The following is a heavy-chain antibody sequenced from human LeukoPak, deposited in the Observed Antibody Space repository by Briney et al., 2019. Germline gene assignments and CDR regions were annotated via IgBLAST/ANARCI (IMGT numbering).Heavy chain of an antibody. D-gene: IGHD1-26*01. CDR2: ISWNSGSI. J-gene: IGHJ4*02. CDR3: AKDKGIYSGSYTGYFDY. V-gene: IGHV3-9*01. CDR1: GFTFDDYA. Sequence: GRSLRLSCADSGFTFDDYAMHWVRQAPGKGLEWVSGISWNSGSIGYADSVKGRFTISRDNAKNSLYLQMNSLRAEDTALYYCAKDKGIYSGSYTGYFDYWGQGTLVTVSS.